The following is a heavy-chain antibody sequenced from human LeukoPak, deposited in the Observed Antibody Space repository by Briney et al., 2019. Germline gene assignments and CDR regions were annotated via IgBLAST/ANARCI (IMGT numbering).Heavy chain of an antibody. CDR2: ISSSSSSYT. J-gene: IGHJ4*02. V-gene: IGHV3-11*06. CDR3: ARASASYFDY. CDR1: GFTFSDYY. Sequence: GGSLRLSCAASGFTFSDYYMSWIRQGPWKGLEWVSYISSSSSSYTNYAGSVKGRFTISRDNAKNSLYLQLNTLRDEDTGVYFCARASASYFDYWGQGTLVTVSS.